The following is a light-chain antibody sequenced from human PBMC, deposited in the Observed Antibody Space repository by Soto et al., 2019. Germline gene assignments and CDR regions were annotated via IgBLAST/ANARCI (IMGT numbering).Light chain of an antibody. J-gene: IGLJ1*01. CDR1: SSDVGGYNY. V-gene: IGLV2-14*01. CDR3: TSYTGSSTHV. CDR2: DVS. Sequence: QSALTQPASVSGSPGQSITISCTGTSSDVGGYNYVSWYQQHPGKAPKLMIYDVSNRPSGVSNRFSGSKSGNTASLTISGLQAEDEADYYCTSYTGSSTHVFGTGTNVTVL.